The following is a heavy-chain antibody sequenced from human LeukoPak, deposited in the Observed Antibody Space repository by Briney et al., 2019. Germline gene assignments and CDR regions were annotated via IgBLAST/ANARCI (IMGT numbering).Heavy chain of an antibody. CDR3: ARALRGDGYNLGY. Sequence: GGSLRLSCAAYGFTFSDYWLHWVRQAPGKGLVWVSRIDSDGSDTSYADSVKGRFTISRDNSKNTLYLQMNSLRAEDTAVYYCARALRGDGYNLGYWGQGTLVTVSS. CDR2: IDSDGSDT. V-gene: IGHV3-74*01. CDR1: GFTFSDYW. D-gene: IGHD5-24*01. J-gene: IGHJ4*02.